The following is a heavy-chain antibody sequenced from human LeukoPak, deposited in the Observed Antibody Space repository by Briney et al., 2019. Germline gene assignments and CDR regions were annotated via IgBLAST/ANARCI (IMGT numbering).Heavy chain of an antibody. CDR3: ARVYYSSSYDYWYFDL. V-gene: IGHV4-39*07. CDR1: GGSISSSSYY. CDR2: IYYSGST. J-gene: IGHJ2*01. Sequence: SETLSLTCTVSGGSISSSSYYWGWIRQPPGKGLEWIGSIYYSGSTYYNPSLKSRVTISVDTSKNQFSLRLSSVTAADTAVYYCARVYYSSSYDYWYFDLWGRGTLVTVSS. D-gene: IGHD6-13*01.